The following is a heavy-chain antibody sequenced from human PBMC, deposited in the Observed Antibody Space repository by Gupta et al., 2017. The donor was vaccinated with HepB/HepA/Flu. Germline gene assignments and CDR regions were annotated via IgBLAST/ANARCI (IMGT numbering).Heavy chain of an antibody. Sequence: GQLVECGGGLVQPGQSLRMTCASSRFPRQLRHYRMHWARQAPGKGLELVAAISSDGKNVYNAEAMRVRLTISRDTSKNIRYLQMNNLRAEDTAVYYCSRNGDPSGYYWYCDLWGRGTLVTVSS. D-gene: IGHD3-22*01. J-gene: IGHJ2*01. CDR1: RFPRQLRHYR. V-gene: IGHV3-33*01. CDR3: SRNGDPSGYYWYCDL. CDR2: ISSDGKNV.